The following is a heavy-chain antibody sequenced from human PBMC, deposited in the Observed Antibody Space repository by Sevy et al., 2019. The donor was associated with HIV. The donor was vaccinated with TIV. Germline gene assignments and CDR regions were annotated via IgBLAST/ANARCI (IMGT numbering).Heavy chain of an antibody. CDR1: GFTFSSYA. CDR3: AKGGAHSGSYWGDAFDI. J-gene: IGHJ3*02. D-gene: IGHD1-26*01. V-gene: IGHV3-23*01. Sequence: GGSLRLSCAASGFTFSSYAMSWVRQAPGKGLEWVSAISGSGGSTYYADSVKGRFTTSRDNSKNTLYLQMNSLRAEDTAVYYCAKGGAHSGSYWGDAFDIWGQGTMVTVSS. CDR2: ISGSGGST.